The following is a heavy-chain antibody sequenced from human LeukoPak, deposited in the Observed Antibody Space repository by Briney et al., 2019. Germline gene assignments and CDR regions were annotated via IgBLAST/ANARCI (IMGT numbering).Heavy chain of an antibody. CDR3: ARAAQPGFDP. D-gene: IGHD1-14*01. V-gene: IGHV3-48*01. Sequence: GGSLRLSCGASGLTFSTYSMNWVRQAPGKGLEWVSYISSDSGTRYYADSVKGRFTISRDSAKNSLYLQMNSLRAEDTAVYYCARAAQPGFDPWGQGTLVTVSS. J-gene: IGHJ5*02. CDR2: ISSDSGTR. CDR1: GLTFSTYS.